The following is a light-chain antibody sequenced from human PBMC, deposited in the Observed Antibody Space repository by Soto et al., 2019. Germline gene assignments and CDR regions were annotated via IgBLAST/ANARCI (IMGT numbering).Light chain of an antibody. J-gene: IGKJ4*01. CDR3: QQRSHWPPLT. Sequence: EIVLTQSPATLSMSPGERATLSCRASQSVSTYLAWYHQKPGQAPRLLIFDASNRASGIPSRFSGSGSGTIFTIIISRLEPEDFAVYFCQQRSHWPPLTFGGGTKVEIK. V-gene: IGKV3-11*01. CDR2: DAS. CDR1: QSVSTY.